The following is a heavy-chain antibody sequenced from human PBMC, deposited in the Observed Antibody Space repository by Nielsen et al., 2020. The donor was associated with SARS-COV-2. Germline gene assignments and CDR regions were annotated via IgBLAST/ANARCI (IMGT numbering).Heavy chain of an antibody. J-gene: IGHJ4*02. CDR2: ISYPGSP. CDR3: ARRGGATSGYWTSRTYHFDY. D-gene: IGHD3-22*01. Sequence: SETLSLTCTVSGGSISSYYWSWIRQPPGKGLEWIGYISYPGSPNYNPSLKSRVTISVDTSKNQFSLKLNSVTAADTAVYYCARRGGATSGYWTSRTYHFDYWGQGTLVTVSS. CDR1: GGSISSYY. V-gene: IGHV4-59*08.